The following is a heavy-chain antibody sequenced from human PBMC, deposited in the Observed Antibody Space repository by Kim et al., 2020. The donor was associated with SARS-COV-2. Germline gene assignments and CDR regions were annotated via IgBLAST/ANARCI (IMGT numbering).Heavy chain of an antibody. D-gene: IGHD6-19*01. J-gene: IGHJ5*02. CDR3: ARSSSGWYFSWFDP. Sequence: NPSLKSRVTISVDTSKNQFSLKLSSVTAADTAVYYCARSSSGWYFSWFDPWGQGTLVSVSS. V-gene: IGHV4-39*01.